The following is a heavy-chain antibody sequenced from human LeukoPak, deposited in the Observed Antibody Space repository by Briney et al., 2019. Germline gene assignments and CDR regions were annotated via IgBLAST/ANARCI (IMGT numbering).Heavy chain of an antibody. CDR3: AKDTHDSSGLLDY. J-gene: IGHJ4*02. Sequence: GGSLRLSCAASGFTFSSFGMHWVRQAPGKGLEWVAFIRDDGSNKYYADSVKGRFTISRDNSKNTLYLAMISLRAQETAVYYCAKDTHDSSGLLDYWGQGPLVTVSS. CDR2: IRDDGSNK. V-gene: IGHV3-30*02. CDR1: GFTFSSFG. D-gene: IGHD3-22*01.